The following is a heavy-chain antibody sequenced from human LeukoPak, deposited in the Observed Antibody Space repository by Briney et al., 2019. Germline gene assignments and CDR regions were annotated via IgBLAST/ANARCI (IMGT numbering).Heavy chain of an antibody. CDR1: GFTFSIYA. CDR3: ASRSGYSSSWSSGGYY. CDR2: ISSSSTI. Sequence: GGSLRLSCAASGFTFSIYAMHWVRQAPGKGLEWVSYISSSSTIYYADSVKGRFTISRDNAKNSLYLQMNSLRDEDTAVYYCASRSGYSSSWSSGGYYWGQGTLVTVSS. J-gene: IGHJ4*02. D-gene: IGHD6-13*01. V-gene: IGHV3-48*02.